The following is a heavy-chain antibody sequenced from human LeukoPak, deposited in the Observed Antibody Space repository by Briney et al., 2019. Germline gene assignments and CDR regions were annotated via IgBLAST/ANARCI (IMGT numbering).Heavy chain of an antibody. CDR2: ISGSGSYI. CDR1: VFTFSTYS. D-gene: IGHD5-24*01. J-gene: IGHJ4*02. V-gene: IGHV3-21*01. CDR3: AMATDSYQFDY. Sequence: GGSLRLSCAASVFTFSTYSMNWVRQAPGKGLEGVSNISGSGSYIYYADSVKGRFTISRDNGKNSLYLQMNSLRAEDTAVYYCAMATDSYQFDYWGQGTLVTVSS.